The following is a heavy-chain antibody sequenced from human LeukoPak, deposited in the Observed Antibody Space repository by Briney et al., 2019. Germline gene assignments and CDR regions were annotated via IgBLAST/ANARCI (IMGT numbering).Heavy chain of an antibody. CDR3: ARDRGYCSGGSCYSNAFDI. D-gene: IGHD2-15*01. V-gene: IGHV3-21*01. J-gene: IGHJ3*02. Sequence: PGGSLRLSCAASGFTFSDAWMNWVRQAPGKGLEWVSYISSSTTYIYYADSVKGRFTISRDNAKNSLYLQMNSLRAEDTPVYYCARDRGYCSGGSCYSNAFDIWGQGTMVTVSS. CDR2: ISSSTTYI. CDR1: GFTFSDAW.